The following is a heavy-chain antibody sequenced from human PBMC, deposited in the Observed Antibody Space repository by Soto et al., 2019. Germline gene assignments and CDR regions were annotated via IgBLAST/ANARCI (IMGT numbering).Heavy chain of an antibody. CDR1: GDSITSNSYF. J-gene: IGHJ4*02. D-gene: IGHD2-15*01. V-gene: IGHV4-39*02. CDR3: AKERDVVVVAAPFDY. Sequence: PSETLSLTCTVSGDSITSNSYFWAWIRQPPGKGLEWIGSIYYSGTTYYNPSLKSRVTISVDTSKNQFSLNLSSVTAADTAVYYCAKERDVVVVAAPFDYWGQGTLVTVSS. CDR2: IYYSGTT.